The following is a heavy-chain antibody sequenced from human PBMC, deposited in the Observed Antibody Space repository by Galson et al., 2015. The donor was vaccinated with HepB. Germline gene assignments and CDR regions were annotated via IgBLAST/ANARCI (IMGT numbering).Heavy chain of an antibody. V-gene: IGHV3-7*03. CDR2: VKQDGRET. CDR1: GFTFDHYW. D-gene: IGHD3-10*01. CDR3: ARDYYSSGSHDY. J-gene: IGHJ4*02. Sequence: SLRLPCAASGFTFDHYWMTWVRQAPGRGLEWVANVKQDGRETHDAESVLGRITVSRDNAKNSLYLQIDNLSAEDTTVYYCARDYYSSGSHDYWGQGTLVTVSS.